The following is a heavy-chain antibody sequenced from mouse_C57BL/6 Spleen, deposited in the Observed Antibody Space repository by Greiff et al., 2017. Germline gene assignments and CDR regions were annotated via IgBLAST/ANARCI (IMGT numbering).Heavy chain of an antibody. J-gene: IGHJ2*01. Sequence: LVESGGGLVKPGGSLKLSCAASGFTFSSYAMSWVRQTPEKRLEWVATISDGGSYTYYPDNVKGRFTISRDNAKNNLYLQMSHLKSEDTAMYYCARGRLGPFDYWGQGTTLTVSS. CDR2: ISDGGSYT. CDR1: GFTFSSYA. CDR3: ARGRLGPFDY. D-gene: IGHD4-1*01. V-gene: IGHV5-4*01.